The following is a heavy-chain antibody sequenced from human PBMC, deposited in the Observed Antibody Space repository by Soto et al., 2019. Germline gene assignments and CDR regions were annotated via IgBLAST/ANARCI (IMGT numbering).Heavy chain of an antibody. CDR3: AKDPPRSSVTTKNYYYYGMDV. J-gene: IGHJ6*02. Sequence: LRLSFAASGFTFSSYAMSWVRQAPGKGLEWVSAISGSGGSTYYADSVKGRFTISRDNSKNTLYLQMNSLRAEDTAVYYCAKDPPRSSVTTKNYYYYGMDVWGQGTTVTVSS. CDR1: GFTFSSYA. D-gene: IGHD4-17*01. V-gene: IGHV3-23*01. CDR2: ISGSGGST.